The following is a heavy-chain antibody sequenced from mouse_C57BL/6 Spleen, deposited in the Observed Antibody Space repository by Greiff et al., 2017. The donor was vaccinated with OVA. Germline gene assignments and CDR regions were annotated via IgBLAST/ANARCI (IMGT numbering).Heavy chain of an antibody. CDR3: ARDYYGSRLTGTLFAY. D-gene: IGHD1-1*01. CDR2: INPNNGGT. J-gene: IGHJ3*01. CDR1: GYTFTDYN. V-gene: IGHV1-22*01. Sequence: VQLQQSGPELVKPGASVKMSCKASGYTFTDYNMHWVKQSHGKSLEWIGYINPNNGGTSYNQKFKGKATLTVNKSSSTAYMELRSLTSEDSAVYYCARDYYGSRLTGTLFAYWGQGTLVTVSA.